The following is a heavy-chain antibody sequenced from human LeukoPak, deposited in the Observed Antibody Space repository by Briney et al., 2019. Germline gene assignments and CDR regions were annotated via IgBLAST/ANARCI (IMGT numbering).Heavy chain of an antibody. Sequence: ASVKVSCKASGYTFPDYGVSWVRQAPGQGLEWMGWVSPNTGNTNYAQRFHDRVTMTTDTSTTTAYMELKSLTSDDTAVYYCARGRRTTISKYWGQGTRVTVPS. CDR3: ARGRRTTISKY. D-gene: IGHD5-24*01. V-gene: IGHV1-18*01. CDR2: VSPNTGNT. J-gene: IGHJ4*02. CDR1: GYTFPDYG.